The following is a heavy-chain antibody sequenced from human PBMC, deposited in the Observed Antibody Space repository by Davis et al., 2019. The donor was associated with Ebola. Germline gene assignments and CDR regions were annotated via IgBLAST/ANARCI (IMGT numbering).Heavy chain of an antibody. CDR2: IDPSGGST. Sequence: ASVKVSCKASGYTFTRYYMYWVRQAPGQGLEWMGVIDPSGGSTNYAQKFQGRVTMTKDTFTSTVYMEVSNLRSEDTAVYYCARDLSVIGRGSPGALEIWGQGTMVTVSS. V-gene: IGHV1-46*01. D-gene: IGHD2/OR15-2a*01. J-gene: IGHJ3*02. CDR1: GYTFTRYY. CDR3: ARDLSVIGRGSPGALEI.